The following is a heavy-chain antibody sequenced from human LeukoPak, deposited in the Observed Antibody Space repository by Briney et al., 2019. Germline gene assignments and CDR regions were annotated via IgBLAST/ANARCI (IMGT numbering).Heavy chain of an antibody. Sequence: SETLSLTCSVSDDSFSTHYWTWIRQPPGKGLEWMGYISSIGSTHYNPSLKSRVTISVNTSKKQFSLKMTAVTAADTAVYYRARDPTTVTKGFDIWGQGTMVTVSS. V-gene: IGHV4-59*11. CDR3: ARDPTTVTKGFDI. CDR1: DDSFSTHY. D-gene: IGHD4-17*01. J-gene: IGHJ3*02. CDR2: ISSIGST.